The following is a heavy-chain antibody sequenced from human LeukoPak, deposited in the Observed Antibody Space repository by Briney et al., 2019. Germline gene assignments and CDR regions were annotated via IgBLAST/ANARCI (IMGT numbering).Heavy chain of an antibody. CDR1: GGSISSSSYY. Sequence: SETLSLTCTVSGGSISSSSYYWGWIRQPPGKGLEWIGSIYYSGSTYYNPSLKSRVTISVDTSKHQFSLKLSSVTAADTAVYYCARGTKIAAVNWGQGTLVTVSS. CDR2: IYYSGST. CDR3: ARGTKIAAVN. D-gene: IGHD6-13*01. J-gene: IGHJ4*02. V-gene: IGHV4-39*01.